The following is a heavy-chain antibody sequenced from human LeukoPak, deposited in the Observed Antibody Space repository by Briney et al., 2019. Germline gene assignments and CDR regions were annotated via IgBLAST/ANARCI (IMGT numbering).Heavy chain of an antibody. CDR2: ISWNSGSI. V-gene: IGHV3-9*01. Sequence: EPGGSLRLSCAASGFTFSSYWMHWVRQAPGKGLEWVSGISWNSGSIGYADSVKGRFTISRDNAKNSLYLQMNSLRAEDTALYYCAKDRIHYYGSGTVFDYWGQGTLVTVSS. CDR3: AKDRIHYYGSGTVFDY. J-gene: IGHJ4*02. D-gene: IGHD3-10*01. CDR1: GFTFSSYW.